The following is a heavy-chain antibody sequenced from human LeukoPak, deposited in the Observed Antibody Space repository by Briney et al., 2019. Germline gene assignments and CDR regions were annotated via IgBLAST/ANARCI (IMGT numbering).Heavy chain of an antibody. V-gene: IGHV5-51*01. J-gene: IGHJ5*02. D-gene: IGHD3-10*01. CDR1: GYSFTGYW. Sequence: GESLKISCKGSGYSFTGYWIGWVRQMPGKGLEWMGIIYPGDSDTRYSPSFQGQVTISADKSISTACLQWSSLKASDTAMYYCARANYYGSGSSSVQHWFDPWGQGTLVTVSS. CDR3: ARANYYGSGSSSVQHWFDP. CDR2: IYPGDSDT.